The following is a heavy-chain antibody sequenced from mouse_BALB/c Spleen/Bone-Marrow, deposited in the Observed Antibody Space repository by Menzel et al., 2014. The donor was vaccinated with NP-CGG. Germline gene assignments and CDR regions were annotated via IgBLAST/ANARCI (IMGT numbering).Heavy chain of an antibody. CDR3: ARARFDSAFAY. CDR1: GYSITSGYY. V-gene: IGHV3-6*02. Sequence: DVKLVESGPGLVKPSQSLSLTCSVTGYSITSGYYWNWIRQFPGNKLEWMGYISYDGSNNYNPSLKNRISITRDTSKNQFFLKLNSVTTEDTATYYCARARFDSAFAYWGQGTLVTVSA. J-gene: IGHJ3*01. D-gene: IGHD2-4*01. CDR2: ISYDGSN.